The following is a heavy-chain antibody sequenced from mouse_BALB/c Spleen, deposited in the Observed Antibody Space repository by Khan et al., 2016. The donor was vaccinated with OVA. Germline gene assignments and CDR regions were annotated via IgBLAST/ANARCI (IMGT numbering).Heavy chain of an antibody. CDR1: GYTFRNYV. CDR3: ARYASSPYYAMDY. D-gene: IGHD1-1*01. V-gene: IGHV1S136*01. J-gene: IGHJ4*01. CDR2: INPYNDGP. Sequence: VPLQQSGPELVKPGASVKMSCKASGYTFRNYVMHWVKQKPGQGLEWIGNINPYNDGPKYNEKFKGKATLTSDKSSSTAYMELSSLTSEDSAVYYCARYASSPYYAMDYWGQGTSVTVSS.